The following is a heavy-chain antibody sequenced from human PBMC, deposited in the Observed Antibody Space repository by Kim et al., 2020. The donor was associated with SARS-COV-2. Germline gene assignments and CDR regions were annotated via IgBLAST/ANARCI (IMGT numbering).Heavy chain of an antibody. V-gene: IGHV3-9*01. CDR3: AKDIRWLQFGFDY. Sequence: GGSLRLSCAASGFTFGDYAMHWVRQAPGKGLEWVSGISWNSGSIGYADSVKGRFTISRDNTKNSLYLQMNSLRAEDTALYYCAKDIRWLQFGFDYWGQGTLVTVSS. CDR2: ISWNSGSI. J-gene: IGHJ4*02. CDR1: GFTFGDYA. D-gene: IGHD5-12*01.